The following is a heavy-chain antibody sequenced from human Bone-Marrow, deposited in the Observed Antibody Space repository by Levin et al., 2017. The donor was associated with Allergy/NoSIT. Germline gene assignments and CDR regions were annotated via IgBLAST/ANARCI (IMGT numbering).Heavy chain of an antibody. Sequence: PGGSLRLSCTASGFPFSNYAIHWVRQAPGKGPEWVAHIAYDGINKRYIESVKGRFAISRDNSKDTVYLQMNSLTTEDTALYYCAKEEVAFHLWGQETMVVVSS. CDR1: GFPFSNYA. J-gene: IGHJ3*01. V-gene: IGHV3-30*02. CDR2: IAYDGINK. CDR3: AKEEVAFHL.